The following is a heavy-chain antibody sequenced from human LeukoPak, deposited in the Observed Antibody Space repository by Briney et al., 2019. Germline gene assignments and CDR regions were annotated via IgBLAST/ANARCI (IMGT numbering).Heavy chain of an antibody. J-gene: IGHJ4*02. D-gene: IGHD3-16*01. CDR3: VRDDGGEHL. Sequence: GGSLRLSCAASGYTFGSYWMYWVRQAPGKGLVWVSRINNDGSSTIYADSVKGRFTISRDNAKNTLYLQMNSLRDDDTAVYYCVRDDGGEHLWGQGTLVTVSS. CDR1: GYTFGSYW. V-gene: IGHV3-74*01. CDR2: INNDGSST.